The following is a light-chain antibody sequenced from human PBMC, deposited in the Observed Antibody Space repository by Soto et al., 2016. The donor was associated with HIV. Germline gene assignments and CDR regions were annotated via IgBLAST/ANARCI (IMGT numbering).Light chain of an antibody. CDR3: LQDYNYPYT. V-gene: IGKV1-6*01. CDR1: QDINNY. CDR2: AAS. J-gene: IGKJ2*01. Sequence: IQMTQSPSSLSAPVGDRVTITCRASQDINNYLAWFQQKPGKAPKLLIYAASSLGSGVPLRFSGSGSGTDFTLTISSLQPEDSASYFCLQDYNYPYTFGQGTKLEIK.